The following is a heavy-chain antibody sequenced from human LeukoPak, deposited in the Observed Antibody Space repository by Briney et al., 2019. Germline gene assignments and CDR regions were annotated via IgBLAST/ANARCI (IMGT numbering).Heavy chain of an antibody. V-gene: IGHV4-30-2*01. D-gene: IGHD5-18*01. CDR3: ARGSAMVFDY. CDR2: IYHSGGT. J-gene: IGHJ4*02. CDR1: GGSISSGGYS. Sequence: SQTLSLTCAVSGGSISSGGYSWSWIRQPPGKGLEWIGYIYHSGGTYYNPSLKSRVTISVHRSKNQFSLKLISVTAADTAVYYCARGSAMVFDYWGQGTLVTVSS.